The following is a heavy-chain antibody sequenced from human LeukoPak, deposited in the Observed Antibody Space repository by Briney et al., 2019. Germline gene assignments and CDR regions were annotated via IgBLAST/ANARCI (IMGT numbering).Heavy chain of an antibody. Sequence: SETLPLTCTVSGGSISSGGYYWSWIRQHPGKGLEWIGYIYYSGSTYYNPSLKSRVTISVDTSKNQFSLKPSSVTAADTAVYYCARGSQKKGSYIDYWGQGTLVTVSS. J-gene: IGHJ4*02. D-gene: IGHD1-26*01. CDR3: ARGSQKKGSYIDY. CDR1: GGSISSGGYY. CDR2: IYYSGST. V-gene: IGHV4-31*03.